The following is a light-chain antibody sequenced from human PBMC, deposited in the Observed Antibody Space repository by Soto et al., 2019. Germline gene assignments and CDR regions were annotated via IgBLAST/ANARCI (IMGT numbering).Light chain of an antibody. CDR1: SSDVGGYNS. Sequence: QSVLTQPASVSGSPGQSITISCNGTSSDVGGYNSVCWSQQHPGKASKLMIYEVSNRPSGVSNRFSGSKSGNTASLTISGLQAEDEADYYCSSYTSSSTEVFGTGTKLTVL. J-gene: IGLJ1*01. V-gene: IGLV2-14*01. CDR3: SSYTSSSTEV. CDR2: EVS.